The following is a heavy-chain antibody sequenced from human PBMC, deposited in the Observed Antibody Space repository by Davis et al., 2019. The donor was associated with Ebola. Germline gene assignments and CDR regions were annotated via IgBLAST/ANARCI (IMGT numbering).Heavy chain of an antibody. D-gene: IGHD3-22*01. V-gene: IGHV1-69*05. J-gene: IGHJ4*02. Sequence: SVKVSCKASGGTFSSYAISWVRQAPGQGLEWMGGIIPIFGTANYAQKFQGRVTITTDESTSTAYMELSSLRSEDTAVYYCAREGVVALAYFDYWGQGTLVTVSS. CDR1: GGTFSSYA. CDR2: IIPIFGTA. CDR3: AREGVVALAYFDY.